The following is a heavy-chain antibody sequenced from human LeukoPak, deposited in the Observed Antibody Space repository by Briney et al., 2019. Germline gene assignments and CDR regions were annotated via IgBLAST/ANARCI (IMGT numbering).Heavy chain of an antibody. Sequence: GASVKVSCKAPGYTFTSYDINWVRQATGQGLEWMGWMNPNSGNTGYAQKFQGRVTMTRNTSISTAYMELSSLRSEDTAVYYCARAGSGSYPEDYWGQGTLVTVSS. J-gene: IGHJ4*02. V-gene: IGHV1-8*01. CDR2: MNPNSGNT. CDR3: ARAGSGSYPEDY. D-gene: IGHD3-10*01. CDR1: GYTFTSYD.